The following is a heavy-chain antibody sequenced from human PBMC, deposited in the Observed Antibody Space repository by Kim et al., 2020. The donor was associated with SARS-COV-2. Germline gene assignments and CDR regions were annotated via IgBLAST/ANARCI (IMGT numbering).Heavy chain of an antibody. CDR1: GGSISSSSYY. CDR3: ARSYGSGSYSDYYGMDV. D-gene: IGHD3-10*01. V-gene: IGHV4-39*01. Sequence: SETLSLTCTVSGGSISSSSYYWGWIRQPPGKGLEWIGSIYYSGSSYYNPSLKSRVTISVDTSKNQFSLKLSSVTAADTAVYHCARSYGSGSYSDYYGMDVWGQGTTVTVSS. CDR2: IYYSGSS. J-gene: IGHJ6*02.